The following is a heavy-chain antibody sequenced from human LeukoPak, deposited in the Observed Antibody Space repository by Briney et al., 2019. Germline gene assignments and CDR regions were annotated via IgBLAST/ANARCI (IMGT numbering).Heavy chain of an antibody. D-gene: IGHD1-1*01. CDR2: INPNSGNT. CDR1: GYIFTGYW. V-gene: IGHV1-2*02. CDR3: AREMRPPTTTLVAY. J-gene: IGHJ4*02. Sequence: ASVQVSCKASGYIFTGYWIHWVRQAPGQGLEWMGFINPNSGNTNYAQKFQGRVTMTRDTSISTAYMEMSSLTSDDTAVYYCAREMRPPTTTLVAYWGQGTLVTVSS.